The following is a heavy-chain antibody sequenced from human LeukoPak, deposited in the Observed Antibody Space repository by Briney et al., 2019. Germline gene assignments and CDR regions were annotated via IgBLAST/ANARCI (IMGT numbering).Heavy chain of an antibody. CDR3: ARHDNSGTYPLDY. J-gene: IGHJ4*02. CDR2: IYYTGTT. D-gene: IGHD3-10*01. V-gene: IGHV4-59*08. Sequence: SETLSLTCTVSGGSISSYYWSWIRQPPGKGLEWIAYIYYTGTTNYNPSLTSRVTISVDTSKNQFSLKLNSVTAADTAVYYCARHDNSGTYPLDYWGQGTLVTVSS. CDR1: GGSISSYY.